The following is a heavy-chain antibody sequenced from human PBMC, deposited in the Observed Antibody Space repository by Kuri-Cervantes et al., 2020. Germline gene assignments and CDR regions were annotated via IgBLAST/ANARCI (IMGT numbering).Heavy chain of an antibody. Sequence: LSPPGTVSGGSISSYYWSWIRQPPGKGLEWIGYISYSGSTNYNPSLKSRVTISVDTSKNQFSLKLSSVTAADTAVYYCASAGAAAFRVAGVWGQGTLVTVSS. D-gene: IGHD6-13*01. V-gene: IGHV4-59*12. CDR3: ASAGAAAFRVAGV. J-gene: IGHJ4*02. CDR2: ISYSGST. CDR1: GGSISSYY.